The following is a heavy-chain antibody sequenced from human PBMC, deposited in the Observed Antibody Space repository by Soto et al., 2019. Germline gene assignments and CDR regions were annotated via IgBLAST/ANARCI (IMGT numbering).Heavy chain of an antibody. D-gene: IGHD4-4*01. CDR3: AKDRQYPRDYFHY. V-gene: IGHV3-23*01. J-gene: IGHJ4*02. CDR2: ISGSLGSA. CDR1: GFTFRDYA. Sequence: EVQLLESGGGLGQPGGSLRLSCAASGFTFRDYAMSWVRQAPGKGLEWVSTISGSLGSAYYADSVKGRFTISRDISRNTVFLQMDSLRAEDTAVYYCAKDRQYPRDYFHYWGQGTLVTVSS.